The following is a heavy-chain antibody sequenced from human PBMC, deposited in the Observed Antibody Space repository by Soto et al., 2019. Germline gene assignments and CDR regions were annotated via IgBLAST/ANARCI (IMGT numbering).Heavy chain of an antibody. CDR2: IIPIFGTA. CDR3: ARASLADTRLYYYYGMDV. Sequence: SSVKVSCKASGWTFSSYAISWVRQAPGQGLEWMGGIIPIFGTANYAQKFQGRVTITADESTSTAYMELSSLRSEDTAVYYCARASLADTRLYYYYGMDVWGQGTTVTVSS. V-gene: IGHV1-69*13. J-gene: IGHJ6*02. D-gene: IGHD3-3*01. CDR1: GWTFSSYA.